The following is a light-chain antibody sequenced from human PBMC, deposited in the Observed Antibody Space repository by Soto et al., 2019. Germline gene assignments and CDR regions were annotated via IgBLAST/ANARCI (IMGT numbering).Light chain of an antibody. J-gene: IGLJ2*01. V-gene: IGLV1-36*01. Sequence: QSVLIQPPSVSGAPGQTVTISCSGSSSNIGDNAVTWYQQVPGKAPRLLIYYDDLLPSGVSDRFSGSKSGTSASLAISGLQPEDEADYYCAARDDRLNGRVFGGGTQLT. CDR1: SSNIGDNA. CDR2: YDD. CDR3: AARDDRLNGRV.